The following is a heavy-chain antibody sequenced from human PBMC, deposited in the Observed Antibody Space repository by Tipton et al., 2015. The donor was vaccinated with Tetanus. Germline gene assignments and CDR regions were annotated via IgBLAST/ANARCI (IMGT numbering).Heavy chain of an antibody. CDR3: VRGRGSGAQSFGFEH. CDR1: GALLSTGGYS. J-gene: IGHJ4*02. CDR2: IYRTGST. Sequence: TLSLTCAVSGALLSTGGYSWGWIRQPPGQGLEWIGYIYRTGSTYYNPSLRSRVTISAVGSKNHFSLKLTSVTAADTGVYFCVRGRGSGAQSFGFEHWGRGTQVTVSS. V-gene: IGHV4-30-2*01. D-gene: IGHD3-10*01.